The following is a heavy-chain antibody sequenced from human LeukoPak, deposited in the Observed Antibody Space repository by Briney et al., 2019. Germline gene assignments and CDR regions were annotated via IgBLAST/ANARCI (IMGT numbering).Heavy chain of an antibody. CDR3: AREGSYCSGGSCYRVFDY. CDR1: GYTFTGYY. D-gene: IGHD2-15*01. CDR2: INPNSGGT. V-gene: IGHV1-2*02. Sequence: GASVKVSCKASGYTFTGYYMHWVRQAPGQGLEWMGWINPNSGGTNYAQKFQGRVTMTRDTSISTAYMEPSRLRSDDTAVYYCAREGSYCSGGSCYRVFDYWGQGTLVTVSS. J-gene: IGHJ4*02.